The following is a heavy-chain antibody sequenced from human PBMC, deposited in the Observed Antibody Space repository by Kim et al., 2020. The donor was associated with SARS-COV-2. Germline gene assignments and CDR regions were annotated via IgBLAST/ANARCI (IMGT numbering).Heavy chain of an antibody. J-gene: IGHJ6*02. CDR3: AREGGMDV. Sequence: GGSLRLSCAASGFTFSSSWMSWVRQAPGKGLEWVANIKEDGSEKYYVDSVKGRLTISRDDAKNSLYLQMNSLRAEDTAVYYCAREGGMDVWGQGTTVNVS. CDR2: IKEDGSEK. V-gene: IGHV3-7*04. CDR1: GFTFSSSW.